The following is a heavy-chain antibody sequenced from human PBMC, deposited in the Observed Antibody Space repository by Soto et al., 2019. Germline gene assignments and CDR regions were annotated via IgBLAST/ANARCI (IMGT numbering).Heavy chain of an antibody. J-gene: IGHJ4*02. CDR2: INHSGST. CDR3: ARGPADGGNSNDY. CDR1: GGSFSGYY. Sequence: SETLSLTCAVYGGSFSGYYWSWIRQPPGKGLEWIGEINHSGSTNYNPSLKSRVTISVDTSKNQFSLKLSSVTAADTAVYYCARGPADGGNSNDYWGQGTLVTSPQ. D-gene: IGHD2-21*02. V-gene: IGHV4-34*01.